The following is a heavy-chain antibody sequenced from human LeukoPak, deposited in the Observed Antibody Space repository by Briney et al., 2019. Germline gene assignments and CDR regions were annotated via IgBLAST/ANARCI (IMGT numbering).Heavy chain of an antibody. CDR3: AKDSRDGDPSLGYFNY. D-gene: IGHD4-17*01. Sequence: GGSLRLSCAASGFTFSSYSMNWVRQAPGKGLEWVSSISSSSDYIYYADSVKGRFTISRDNSKNSLYLQMNSLRTEDTALYYCAKDSRDGDPSLGYFNYWGQGTLVTVSS. CDR2: ISSSSDYI. J-gene: IGHJ4*02. CDR1: GFTFSSYS. V-gene: IGHV3-21*04.